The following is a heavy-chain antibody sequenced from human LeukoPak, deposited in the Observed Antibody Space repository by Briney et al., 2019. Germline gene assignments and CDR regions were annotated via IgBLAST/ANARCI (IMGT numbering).Heavy chain of an antibody. CDR2: IYPGDSDT. V-gene: IGHV5-51*01. D-gene: IGHD3-22*01. CDR3: ARHVYYYDSSGTNWFDP. CDR1: GYSFTSYW. Sequence: GESLKISCKGSGYSFTSYWIVWVRQMPGKGLEWMGVIYPGDSDTRYSPSFQGQVTISADKSISTAYLQWSSLKASDTAMYYCARHVYYYDSSGTNWFDPWGQGTLVTVSS. J-gene: IGHJ5*02.